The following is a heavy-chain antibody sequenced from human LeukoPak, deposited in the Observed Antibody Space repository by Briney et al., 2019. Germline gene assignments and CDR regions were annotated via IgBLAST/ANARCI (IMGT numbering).Heavy chain of an antibody. CDR2: ISGSGGST. J-gene: IGHJ4*02. D-gene: IGHD2-15*01. Sequence: GGSLRLSCAASGFTFSSYAMSWVRQAPGKGLEWVSAISGSGGSTYYAASVKGRFTTFRDNSKHTLFLQMNGLTAEDTAVYYSTKAVGYGEFARFDYWGQGTLVTVSS. CDR3: TKAVGYGEFARFDY. V-gene: IGHV3-23*01. CDR1: GFTFSSYA.